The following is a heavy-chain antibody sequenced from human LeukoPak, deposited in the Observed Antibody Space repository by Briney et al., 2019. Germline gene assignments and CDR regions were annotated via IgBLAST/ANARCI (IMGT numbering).Heavy chain of an antibody. Sequence: SETLSLTCTVSGGSINISYWSWIRQPPGKGLEWIGYIYYRGSTNYNPSLKSRVTISVDTSKNQFFLKLNSVTAADTAIYYCASGHYYDSSGGYLWYFDLWGRGTLVTVSS. CDR3: ASGHYYDSSGGYLWYFDL. V-gene: IGHV4-59*01. CDR2: IYYRGST. CDR1: GGSINISY. J-gene: IGHJ2*01. D-gene: IGHD3-22*01.